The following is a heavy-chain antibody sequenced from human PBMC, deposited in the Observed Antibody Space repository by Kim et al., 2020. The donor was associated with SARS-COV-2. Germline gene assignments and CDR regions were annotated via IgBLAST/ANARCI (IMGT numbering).Heavy chain of an antibody. CDR3: VKRESIAVAGRGGYYFDY. CDR1: GFTFSSYA. J-gene: IGHJ4*02. CDR2: ISSNGGST. V-gene: IGHV3-64D*09. Sequence: GGSLRLSCSASGFTFSSYAMHWVRQAPGKGLEYVSAISSNGGSTYYADSVKGRFTISRDNSKNTLYLQMSSLRAEDTAVYYFVKRESIAVAGRGGYYFDYWGQGTLVTVSS. D-gene: IGHD6-19*01.